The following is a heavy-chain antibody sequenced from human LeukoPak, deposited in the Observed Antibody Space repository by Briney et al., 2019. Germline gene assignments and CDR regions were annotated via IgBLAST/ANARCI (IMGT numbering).Heavy chain of an antibody. D-gene: IGHD6-13*01. Sequence: GGSLRLSCAASGFTFSSYTMNWVRQAPGKGLEWVSIISSGSSYIHYADSVKGRFTISRDNAKNSLYLQMNSLRAEDTALYYCARGHSSWYGAFDIWGQGTMVTVSS. CDR1: GFTFSSYT. CDR3: ARGHSSWYGAFDI. J-gene: IGHJ3*02. V-gene: IGHV3-21*04. CDR2: ISSGSSYI.